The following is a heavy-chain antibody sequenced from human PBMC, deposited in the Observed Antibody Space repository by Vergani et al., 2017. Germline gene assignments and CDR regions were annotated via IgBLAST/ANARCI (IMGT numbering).Heavy chain of an antibody. D-gene: IGHD6-19*01. Sequence: EVQLVQSGAEVKKPGESLKISCEGSGYTFTDYWVGWVRQKPGKGLEWMGIIYPGDSDTRYSPSFQGQVTISADKSISTAYLQWSSLKASDTAMYYCARQKGVAVAGSGWFDPWGQGTLVTVSS. CDR1: GYTFTDYW. CDR3: ARQKGVAVAGSGWFDP. V-gene: IGHV5-51*01. J-gene: IGHJ5*02. CDR2: IYPGDSDT.